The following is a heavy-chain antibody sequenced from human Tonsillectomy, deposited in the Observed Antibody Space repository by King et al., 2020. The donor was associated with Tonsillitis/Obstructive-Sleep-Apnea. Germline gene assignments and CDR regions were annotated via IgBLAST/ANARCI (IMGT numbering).Heavy chain of an antibody. CDR1: GGSFSGYY. V-gene: IGHV4-34*01. J-gene: IGHJ6*04. Sequence: VQLQQWGAGLLKRSETLSLTCAVYGGSFSGYYWSWIRQPPGKGLEWIGKINHSGSTNYNPSLKSRVTISVDTSKNQFSLKLSSVTAADTAVYYCARGFSTSCQDVWGKGTTVTVSS. CDR2: INHSGST. D-gene: IGHD2-2*01. CDR3: ARGFSTSCQDV.